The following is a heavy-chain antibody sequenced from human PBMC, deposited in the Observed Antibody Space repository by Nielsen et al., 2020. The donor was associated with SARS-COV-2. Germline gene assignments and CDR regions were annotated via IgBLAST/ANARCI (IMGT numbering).Heavy chain of an antibody. V-gene: IGHV3-74*01. CDR1: GFTFSSYW. CDR3: ARPPY. Sequence: GESLKISCAASGFTFSSYWMHWVLQAPGKVLLWVSRINSDGSSTSYADSVKGRFTISRDNAKNTLYLQMNSLRAEDTAVYYCARPPYWGQGTLVTVSS. J-gene: IGHJ4*02. CDR2: INSDGSST.